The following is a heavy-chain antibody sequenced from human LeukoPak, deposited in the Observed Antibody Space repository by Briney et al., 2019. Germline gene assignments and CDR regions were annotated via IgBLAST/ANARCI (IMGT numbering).Heavy chain of an antibody. V-gene: IGHV4-39*01. CDR1: GGSISSYY. CDR3: ARYYSSSWADNWFDP. Sequence: PSETLSLTCTVSGGSISSYYWGWTRQPPGKGLEWIGSIYYSGSTYYNPSLKSRVTISVDTSKNQFSLKLSSVTAADTAVYYCARYYSSSWADNWFDPWGQGTLVTVSS. CDR2: IYYSGST. J-gene: IGHJ5*02. D-gene: IGHD6-13*01.